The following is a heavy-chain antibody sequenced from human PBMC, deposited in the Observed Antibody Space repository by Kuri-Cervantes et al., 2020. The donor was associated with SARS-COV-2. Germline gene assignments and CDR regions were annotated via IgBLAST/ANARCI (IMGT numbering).Heavy chain of an antibody. J-gene: IGHJ4*02. CDR2: ISSSSSYT. D-gene: IGHD2-2*01. Sequence: GESLKISCAASGFTFSDYYMSWIRQAPGKGLEWVSYISSSSSYTNYADSVKGRFTISRDNAKNSLYLQMNSLRAEDTAVYYCARTYIVVVPAATFDYWGQGTLVTVSS. CDR1: GFTFSDYY. CDR3: ARTYIVVVPAATFDY. V-gene: IGHV3-11*03.